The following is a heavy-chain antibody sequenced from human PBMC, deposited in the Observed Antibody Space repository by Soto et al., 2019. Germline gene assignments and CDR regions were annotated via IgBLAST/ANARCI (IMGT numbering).Heavy chain of an antibody. Sequence: SETLSLTCTVSGGSISSSSYYWGWIRQPPGKGLEWIGSIYYSGSTYYNPSLKSRVTISVDASKNQFSLKLSSVTAADTAVYYCARTLGIAAAAAFDIWGQGTMVTVSS. V-gene: IGHV4-39*01. CDR3: ARTLGIAAAAAFDI. CDR2: IYYSGST. J-gene: IGHJ3*02. CDR1: GGSISSSSYY. D-gene: IGHD6-13*01.